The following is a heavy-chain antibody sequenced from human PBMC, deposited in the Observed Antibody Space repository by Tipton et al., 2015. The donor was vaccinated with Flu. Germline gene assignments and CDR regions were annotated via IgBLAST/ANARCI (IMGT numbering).Heavy chain of an antibody. Sequence: TLSLTCAVYGGSFSGYYWSWTCQPPGKGLEWIGEINHSGSTNYNPSLKSRVTISVDTSKNQFSMKLSSVTAADTAVYYCARVGSAAAGTNWGQGTLVTVSS. D-gene: IGHD6-13*01. CDR1: GGSFSGYY. J-gene: IGHJ4*02. V-gene: IGHV4-34*01. CDR2: INHSGST. CDR3: ARVGSAAAGTN.